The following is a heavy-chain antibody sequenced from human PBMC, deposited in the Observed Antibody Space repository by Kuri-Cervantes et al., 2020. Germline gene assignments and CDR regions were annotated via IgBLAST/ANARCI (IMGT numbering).Heavy chain of an antibody. CDR2: ISSSSSTI. J-gene: IGHJ5*02. V-gene: IGHV3-48*02. CDR1: GFTFSSYS. CDR3: ARVLANDFWTSQRDGWFDP. Sequence: GESLKISCAASGFTFSSYSMNWVRQAPGKGLEWVSYISSSSSTIYYADSVKGRFTISRDNAKNSLYLQVNSLRDEDTAVYYCARVLANDFWTSQRDGWFDPWGQGTLVTVSS. D-gene: IGHD3-3*01.